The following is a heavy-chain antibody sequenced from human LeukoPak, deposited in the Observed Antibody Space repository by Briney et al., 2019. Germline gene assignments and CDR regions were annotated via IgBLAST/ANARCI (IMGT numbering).Heavy chain of an antibody. CDR1: GFTFDDYA. J-gene: IGHJ4*02. D-gene: IGHD3-10*01. CDR2: ISWDGGSS. Sequence: GGSLRLSCAASGFTFDDYAMHWVRQAPGKGLEWVSLISWDGGSSYYADSVKGRFTISRDNSKHSLYLQMNSLRAEDTALYYCAKDITFRRFGEGDYFDYWGQGTLVTVSS. V-gene: IGHV3-43D*03. CDR3: AKDITFRRFGEGDYFDY.